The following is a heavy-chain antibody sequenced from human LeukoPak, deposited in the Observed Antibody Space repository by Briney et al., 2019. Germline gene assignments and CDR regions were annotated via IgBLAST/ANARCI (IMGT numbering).Heavy chain of an antibody. J-gene: IGHJ4*02. CDR1: GYTFTSYG. CDR3: AREGGYSYGLDY. Sequence: ASVKVSCKASGYTFTSYGISWVRQAPGQGLEWMGWISAYNGNTNYAQKLQGRVTMTRDTSTSTVYMELSSLRSEDTAVYCCAREGGYSYGLDYWGQGTLSPSPQ. CDR2: ISAYNGNT. V-gene: IGHV1-18*01. D-gene: IGHD5-18*01.